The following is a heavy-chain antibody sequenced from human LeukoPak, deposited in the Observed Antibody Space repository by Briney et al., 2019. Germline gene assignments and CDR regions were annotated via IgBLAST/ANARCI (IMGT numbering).Heavy chain of an antibody. J-gene: IGHJ6*03. Sequence: SETLSVTCTVSGGSISSYYWSWIRQPAGKGLEWIGRIYTSGSTNYNPSLKSRVTRSVDTSKNQFSLKLSSVTAADTAVYYCARDHAYSGQRIRYYYYMDVWGKGDTVTVSS. CDR1: GGSISSYY. CDR2: IYTSGST. CDR3: ARDHAYSGQRIRYYYYMDV. V-gene: IGHV4-4*07. D-gene: IGHD1-26*01.